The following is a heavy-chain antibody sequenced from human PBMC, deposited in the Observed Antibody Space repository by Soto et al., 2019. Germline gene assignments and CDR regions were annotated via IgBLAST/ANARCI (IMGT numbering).Heavy chain of an antibody. Sequence: SETLSLTCTVSGGSVSSGDYYWIWIRHPPGKGLEWIGYIYYSGSTNYNPSLKSRVSISLDTSKNQFSLRLTSVTAADTAVYYCARIPVDTYMINWFDPWGQGTLVTVSS. V-gene: IGHV4-61*08. D-gene: IGHD5-18*01. CDR3: ARIPVDTYMINWFDP. J-gene: IGHJ5*02. CDR2: IYYSGST. CDR1: GGSVSSGDYY.